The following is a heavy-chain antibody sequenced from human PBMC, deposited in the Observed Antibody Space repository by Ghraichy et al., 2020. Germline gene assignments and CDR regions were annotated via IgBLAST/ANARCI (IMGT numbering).Heavy chain of an antibody. D-gene: IGHD1-26*01. CDR3: ARDVSSSGNYGNHFDY. Sequence: GGSLRLSCAASGFTFSSHWMHWVRQTPGKGLVWVSRIYSDGSTSYADSVKGRFTISRDNAKNTLNLQANSLRAEETAVYYCARDVSSSGNYGNHFDYWGRGTLVTVSS. CDR1: GFTFSSHW. CDR2: IYSDGST. J-gene: IGHJ4*02. V-gene: IGHV3-74*01.